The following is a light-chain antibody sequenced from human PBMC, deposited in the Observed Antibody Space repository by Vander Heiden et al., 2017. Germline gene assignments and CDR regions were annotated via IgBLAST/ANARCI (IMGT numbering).Light chain of an antibody. J-gene: IGKJ2*01. CDR2: GAS. CDR1: PSVSSN. CDR3: QQYNNWPPYT. Sequence: EIVMTQSPATLSVSPGERATLSCRASPSVSSNLAWYQQKPGQAPRLRNYGASTRATGIPARFRGSGSGTEFTLTISSLQSEDFAVYYCQQYNNWPPYTFGQGTKLEIK. V-gene: IGKV3-15*01.